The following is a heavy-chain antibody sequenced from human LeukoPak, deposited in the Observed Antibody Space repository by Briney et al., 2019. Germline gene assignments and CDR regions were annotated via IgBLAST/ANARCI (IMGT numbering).Heavy chain of an antibody. D-gene: IGHD3-10*01. J-gene: IGHJ4*02. CDR2: INWSGSST. CDR1: GFTFDDYG. V-gene: IGHV3-20*04. Sequence: GGSLRLSCAASGFTFDDYGMSWVRQAPAKGLEWVSGINWSGSSTGYADSVKGRFTISRDNAKNSLYLQMNSLRAEDTALYYCARVPHYYGSGTYLSYFDYWGQGTLVTVSS. CDR3: ARVPHYYGSGTYLSYFDY.